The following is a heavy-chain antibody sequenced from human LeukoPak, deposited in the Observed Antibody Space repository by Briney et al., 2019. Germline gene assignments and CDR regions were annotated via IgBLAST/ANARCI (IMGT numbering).Heavy chain of an antibody. CDR2: ISNDGSQT. V-gene: IGHV3-30*04. J-gene: IGHJ4*02. Sequence: GGSLRLSCAASGFTLTTYSMHWVRQAPGKGLEWLSIISNDGSQTYYAESVRGRFTISRDTSQNTLYLQMRSLTTEDTAVYYCASAEPNAWHNFKSWGQGTLVTVSS. D-gene: IGHD1-14*01. CDR3: ASAEPNAWHNFKS. CDR1: GFTLTTYS.